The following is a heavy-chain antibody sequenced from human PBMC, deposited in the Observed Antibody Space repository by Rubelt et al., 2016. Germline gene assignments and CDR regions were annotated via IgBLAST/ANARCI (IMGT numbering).Heavy chain of an antibody. CDR2: IYYSATS. CDR3: TRQRVAVTVLAPSFDY. V-gene: IGHV4-39*01. J-gene: IGHJ4*02. Sequence: LEWIGSIYYSATSYYNPSLKSRVTISVDTSKNQLSLKLTSVTATDTAVYYCTRQRVAVTVLAPSFDYWGQGTLVTVSS. D-gene: IGHD6-19*01.